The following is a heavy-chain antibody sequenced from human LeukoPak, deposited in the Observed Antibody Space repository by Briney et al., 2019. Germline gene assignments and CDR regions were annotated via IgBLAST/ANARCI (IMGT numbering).Heavy chain of an antibody. Sequence: GGSLRLSCAASGFTFSSYSMNWVRQAPGKGLEWVSSISSSSSYIYYADSVKGRFTISRDNAKNSLYLQMNSLRAEDTAVYYCAREITMVRGLGWGQGTLVTVSS. V-gene: IGHV3-21*01. J-gene: IGHJ4*02. D-gene: IGHD3-10*01. CDR1: GFTFSSYS. CDR2: ISSSSSYI. CDR3: AREITMVRGLG.